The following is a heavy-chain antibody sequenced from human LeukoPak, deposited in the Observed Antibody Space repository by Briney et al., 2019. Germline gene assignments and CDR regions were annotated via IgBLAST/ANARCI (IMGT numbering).Heavy chain of an antibody. CDR3: ARAWVGSSHFYFYYYMDV. CDR1: GDSISSGSYY. D-gene: IGHD6-13*01. CDR2: IYTSGST. V-gene: IGHV4-61*02. Sequence: PSETLSLTCIVSGDSISSGSYYWTWIRQPAGKGLEWIGRIYTSGSTNYNPSLKSRVTMSVDTSKNQFSLKLSSVTAADTAVYYCARAWVGSSHFYFYYYMDVWGKGTTVTVSS. J-gene: IGHJ6*03.